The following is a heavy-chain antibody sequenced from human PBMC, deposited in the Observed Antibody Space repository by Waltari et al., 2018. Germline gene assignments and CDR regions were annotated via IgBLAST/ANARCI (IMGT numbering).Heavy chain of an antibody. CDR1: GFTFSRYT. CDR2: VSSSGEYM. D-gene: IGHD3-3*01. J-gene: IGHJ3*02. V-gene: IGHV3-21*01. CDR3: ARIYDFSPIGFDI. Sequence: EVQLVESGGGLVKPGGSLRLSCAASGFTFSRYTMNWVRQAPGKGLEWVSSVSSSGEYMHYADYLKGRFTSSRDNANNSLYLQMNSLRAEDTAVYYCARIYDFSPIGFDIWGQGAMVTVSS.